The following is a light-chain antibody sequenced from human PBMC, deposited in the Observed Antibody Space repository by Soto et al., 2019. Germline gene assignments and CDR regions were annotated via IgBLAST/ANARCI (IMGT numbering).Light chain of an antibody. Sequence: DIQMAQSPSTLSASVGDRVTITCRASQSVSNWLAWYQQKPGKAPKLLIYKASTLKSGVPSRFSGSGSGTDITLTISSLQPDDFATYYCQQYNSYSPLTFGGGTKVDIK. J-gene: IGKJ4*01. CDR3: QQYNSYSPLT. V-gene: IGKV1-5*03. CDR1: QSVSNW. CDR2: KAS.